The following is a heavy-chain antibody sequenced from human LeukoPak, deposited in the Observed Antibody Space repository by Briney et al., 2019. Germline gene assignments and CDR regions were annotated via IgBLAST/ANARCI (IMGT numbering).Heavy chain of an antibody. CDR1: GYTFTSYG. Sequence: ASVKVSCNASGYTFTSYGISWVRQAPGQGLEWMGWINPNSGGTNYAQKFQGRFTMTRDTPISTAYMELSRLRSDDTAVYYCARPNTLMADNWFDPWGQGTLVTVSS. CDR2: INPNSGGT. J-gene: IGHJ5*02. CDR3: ARPNTLMADNWFDP. V-gene: IGHV1-2*02. D-gene: IGHD5-24*01.